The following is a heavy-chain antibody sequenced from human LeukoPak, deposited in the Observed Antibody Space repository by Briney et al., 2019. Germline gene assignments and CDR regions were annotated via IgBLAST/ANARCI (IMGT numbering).Heavy chain of an antibody. CDR2: IYYSGST. Sequence: SETLSLTCTVSGGSISSYYWSWIRQPPGKGLEWIGYIYYSGSTNYNPSLKSRVTISVDTSKNQFSLRLTSVTAADTAVYYCARGTKWGFDWFDPWGQGTLVTVSS. V-gene: IGHV4-59*08. CDR3: ARGTKWGFDWFDP. J-gene: IGHJ5*02. D-gene: IGHD1-1*01. CDR1: GGSISSYY.